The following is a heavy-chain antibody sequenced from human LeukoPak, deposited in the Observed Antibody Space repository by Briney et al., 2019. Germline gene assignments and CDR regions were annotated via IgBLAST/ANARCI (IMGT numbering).Heavy chain of an antibody. CDR1: GGTFSSYA. J-gene: IGHJ4*02. CDR3: AREGPLYSSSRPADLDY. Sequence: ASVKVSCKASGGTFSSYAISWVRQAPGQGLEWMGRIIPILGIANYAQKFQGRVTITADKSTSTAYMGLSSLRSEDTAVYYCAREGPLYSSSRPADLDYWGQGTLVTVSS. CDR2: IIPILGIA. V-gene: IGHV1-69*04. D-gene: IGHD6-13*01.